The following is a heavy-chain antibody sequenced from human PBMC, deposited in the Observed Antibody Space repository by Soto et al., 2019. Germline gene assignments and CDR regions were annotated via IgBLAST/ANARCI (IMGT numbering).Heavy chain of an antibody. J-gene: IGHJ5*02. CDR2: IYPDDSDI. CDR1: GYRFTNYW. D-gene: IGHD2-15*01. Sequence: GESLKICCKGSGYRFTNYWIGWVRQMPGKGLEWMGFIYPDDSDIRYSPSFQGQVTISVDKSKNQFSLKLSSVTAADTAVYYCARLENSLNCFDPWGQGTFLSGYS. V-gene: IGHV5-51*01. CDR3: ARLENSLNCFDP.